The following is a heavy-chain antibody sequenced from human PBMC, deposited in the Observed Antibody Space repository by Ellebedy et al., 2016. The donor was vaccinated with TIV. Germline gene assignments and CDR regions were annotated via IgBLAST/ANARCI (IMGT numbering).Heavy chain of an antibody. CDR1: GFSFRSYW. Sequence: PGGSLRLSCAASGFSFRSYWMSWVRQAPGKGLEWVANIYQDGSDQYYADPVKGRFTISRDNANNALFLQMNSLRAEDTALYYCARRGSYGDYAVQVNSWLDRWGRGTLVTVSS. D-gene: IGHD3-16*01. CDR3: ARRGSYGDYAVQVNSWLDR. V-gene: IGHV3-7*01. CDR2: IYQDGSDQ. J-gene: IGHJ5*02.